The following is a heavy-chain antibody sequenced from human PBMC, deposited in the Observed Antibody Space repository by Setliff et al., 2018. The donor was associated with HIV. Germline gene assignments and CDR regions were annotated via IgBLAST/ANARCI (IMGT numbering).Heavy chain of an antibody. CDR1: GDSINSYY. CDR2: IYTSGTP. J-gene: IGHJ2*01. Sequence: SETLSLTCTVSGDSINSYYWSWIRQPAGKGLDWIGRIYTSGTPNYNPSLKSRVTISVDTSKNQFSLKLTSVTAADTAVYYCARDVLDYDSTGRFDLWGRGTLVTVSS. CDR3: ARDVLDYDSTGRFDL. D-gene: IGHD3-22*01. V-gene: IGHV4-4*07.